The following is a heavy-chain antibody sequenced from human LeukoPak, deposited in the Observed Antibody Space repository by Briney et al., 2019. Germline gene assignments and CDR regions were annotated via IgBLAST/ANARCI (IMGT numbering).Heavy chain of an antibody. CDR2: INPNSGGT. V-gene: IGHV1-2*02. CDR1: GYTFTGYY. J-gene: IGHJ3*02. Sequence: GASVKVSCKASGYTFTGYYMHWVRQAPGQGLEWMGWINPNSGGTNYAQKFKGRVTMTRDTSISTAYMELSRLRSDDTAVYYCASRGYSSSWYYAFDIWGQGTMVTVSS. D-gene: IGHD6-13*01. CDR3: ASRGYSSSWYYAFDI.